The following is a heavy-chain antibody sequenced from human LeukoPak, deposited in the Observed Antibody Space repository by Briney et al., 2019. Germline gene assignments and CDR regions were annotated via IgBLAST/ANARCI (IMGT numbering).Heavy chain of an antibody. CDR2: IYTSGST. Sequence: SETLSLTCTVSGGSISSGSYYWSWIRQPAGKGLEWIGRIYTSGSTNYNPSLKSRVTISVDTSKNQFSLKLSSVTAADTAVYYCARDVAMLTPDFDYWGQGTLVTVSS. D-gene: IGHD3-9*01. V-gene: IGHV4-61*02. CDR3: ARDVAMLTPDFDY. J-gene: IGHJ4*02. CDR1: GGSISSGSYY.